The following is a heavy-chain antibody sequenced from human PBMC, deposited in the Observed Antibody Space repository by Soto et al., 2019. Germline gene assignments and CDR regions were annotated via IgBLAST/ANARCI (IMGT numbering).Heavy chain of an antibody. CDR3: AKDHREPVTYMAV. J-gene: IGHJ6*03. Sequence: LRLSCAASGFTFSSYSMNWVRQAPGKGLEWVSSISSSSSYIYYADSVKGRFTISRDNSKNTLYLQMNSLRAEDTAVYYCAKDHREPVTYMAVWGKGTTVPVSS. V-gene: IGHV3-21*01. CDR1: GFTFSSYS. CDR2: ISSSSSYI. D-gene: IGHD4-17*01.